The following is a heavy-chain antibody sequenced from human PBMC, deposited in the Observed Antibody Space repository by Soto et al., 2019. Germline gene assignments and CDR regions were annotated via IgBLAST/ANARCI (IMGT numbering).Heavy chain of an antibody. Sequence: PSETLSLTCAVYGGSFSNYYWSWIRQPPGKGLEWIGEINHSGSTNYNPSLKSRVTISVDTSKNQFSLKLSSVTAADTAVYYCARGRELSTAMSSLNWFDPWGQGTLVTVS. CDR2: INHSGST. CDR1: GGSFSNYY. V-gene: IGHV4-34*01. J-gene: IGHJ5*02. D-gene: IGHD5-18*01. CDR3: ARGRELSTAMSSLNWFDP.